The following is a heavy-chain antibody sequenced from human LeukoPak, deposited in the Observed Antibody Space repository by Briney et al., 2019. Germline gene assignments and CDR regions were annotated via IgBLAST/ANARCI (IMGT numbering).Heavy chain of an antibody. CDR1: GYTFTSYG. V-gene: IGHV1-18*01. J-gene: IGHJ4*02. D-gene: IGHD3-10*01. CDR3: ARDRPRHYGSGSYYG. CDR2: ISAYNGNT. Sequence: ASVKVSCKASGYTFTSYGISWVRQAPGQGREWMGWISAYNGNTNYAQKLQGRVTMTTDTSTSTAYMELRSLRSDDTAVYYCARDRPRHYGSGSYYGWGQGTLVTVSS.